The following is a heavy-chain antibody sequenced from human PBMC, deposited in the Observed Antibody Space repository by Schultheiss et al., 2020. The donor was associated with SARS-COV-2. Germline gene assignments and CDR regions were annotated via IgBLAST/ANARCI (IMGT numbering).Heavy chain of an antibody. CDR2: IYYSGST. Sequence: SETLSLTCTVSGGSISSYYWSWIRQPPGKGLEWIGYIYYSGSTYYNPSLKSLVTISVDTSKNQFSLKLSSVTAADTAVYYCARGSLNYDFWSGYPYWGQGTLVTVSS. CDR1: GGSISSYY. V-gene: IGHV4-59*12. CDR3: ARGSLNYDFWSGYPY. J-gene: IGHJ4*02. D-gene: IGHD3-3*01.